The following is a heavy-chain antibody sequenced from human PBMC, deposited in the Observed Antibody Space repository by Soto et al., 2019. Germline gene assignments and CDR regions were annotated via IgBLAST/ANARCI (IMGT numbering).Heavy chain of an antibody. V-gene: IGHV4-59*01. Sequence: SETLSLTCTVSGGSISSYYWSWIRQPPGKGLEWIGYIYYSGSTNYNPSLKSRVTISVDTSKNQFSLKLSSVTAADTAVYYCARGRKGPTGYQEGAWFDPWGQGTLVTVSS. D-gene: IGHD3-9*01. CDR3: ARGRKGPTGYQEGAWFDP. CDR2: IYYSGST. CDR1: GGSISSYY. J-gene: IGHJ5*02.